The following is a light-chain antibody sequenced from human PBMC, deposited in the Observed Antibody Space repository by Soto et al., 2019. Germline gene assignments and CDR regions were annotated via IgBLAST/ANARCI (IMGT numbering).Light chain of an antibody. CDR1: QSVSSNY. CDR3: HQYGNAPPYT. V-gene: IGKV3-20*01. Sequence: DILLTQSPATLSVSPGERVTLSCRASQSVSSNYVACYQQQRGEAPSLLVYGPSPRATGLPDRFSGSGSGTDFTLTINSLEPVDVAVYYCHQYGNAPPYTFGQGTKLEI. CDR2: GPS. J-gene: IGKJ2*01.